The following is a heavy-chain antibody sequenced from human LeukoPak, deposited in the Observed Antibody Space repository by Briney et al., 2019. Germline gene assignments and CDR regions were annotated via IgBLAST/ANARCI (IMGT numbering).Heavy chain of an antibody. J-gene: IGHJ5*02. D-gene: IGHD3-10*01. Sequence: SETLSLTCTVSGGSISSSSYYWGWIRQPPGKGLEWIGSIYYSGSTYYNPSLKSRVTISVDTSKNQFSLKLSSVTAADTAVYYCARHLGYGSGSVYVSWFDPWGQGTLVTVSS. CDR2: IYYSGST. CDR3: ARHLGYGSGSVYVSWFDP. V-gene: IGHV4-39*07. CDR1: GGSISSSSYY.